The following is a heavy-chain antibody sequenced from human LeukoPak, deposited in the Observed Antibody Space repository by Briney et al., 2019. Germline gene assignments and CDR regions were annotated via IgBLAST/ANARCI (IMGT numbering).Heavy chain of an antibody. CDR3: AKDGPYYDFWSGYFAFDY. CDR1: GFTFSSYW. V-gene: IGHV3-30*02. D-gene: IGHD3-3*01. J-gene: IGHJ4*02. Sequence: GGSLRLSCAASGFTFSSYWLHWVRQAPGKGLEWVAFIRYDGSNKYYADSVKGRFTISRDNSKNTLYLQMNSLRAEDTAVYYCAKDGPYYDFWSGYFAFDYWGQGTLVTVSS. CDR2: IRYDGSNK.